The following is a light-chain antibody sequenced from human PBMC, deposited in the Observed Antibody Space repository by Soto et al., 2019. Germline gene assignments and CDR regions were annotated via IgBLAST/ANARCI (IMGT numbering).Light chain of an antibody. V-gene: IGLV2-14*03. CDR3: CSYSRSSPYV. J-gene: IGLJ1*01. CDR2: DVS. Sequence: QSALTQPASVSGSPGQSITISCTGTSSDVGAYSYVSWYQHHPGKVPRLMIFDVSNRPSGVSNRFSGSKSGNTASLTISGLQAEDEAAYYCCSYSRSSPYVFGAGTKLTVL. CDR1: SSDVGAYSY.